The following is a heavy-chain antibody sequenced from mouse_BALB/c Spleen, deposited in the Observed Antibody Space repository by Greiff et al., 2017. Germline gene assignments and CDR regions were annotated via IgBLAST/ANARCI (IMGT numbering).Heavy chain of an antibody. Sequence: EVKVVESGGGLVQPGGSLRLSCATSGFTFTDYYMSWVRQPPGKALEWLGFIRNKANGYTTEYSASVKGRFTISRDNSQSILYLQMNTLRAEDSATYYCARGTTVAYWGQGTLVTVSA. CDR1: GFTFTDYY. CDR3: ARGTTVAY. D-gene: IGHD1-1*01. CDR2: IRNKANGYTT. J-gene: IGHJ3*01. V-gene: IGHV7-3*02.